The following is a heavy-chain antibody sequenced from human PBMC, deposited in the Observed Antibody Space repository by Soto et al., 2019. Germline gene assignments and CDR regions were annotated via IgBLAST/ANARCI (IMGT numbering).Heavy chain of an antibody. CDR1: GGSVSSGSYY. Sequence: QVQLQESGPGLVKPSETLSLTCTVSGGSVSSGSYYWSWIRQPPGKGLEWIGYIYYSVSTNYNPSLKSRFTISVDTSKNQFSLKVSSVTAADTAVYYCASYSSGWYDVIYWGQGTLVTVSS. CDR3: ASYSSGWYDVIY. V-gene: IGHV4-61*01. J-gene: IGHJ4*02. D-gene: IGHD6-19*01. CDR2: IYYSVST.